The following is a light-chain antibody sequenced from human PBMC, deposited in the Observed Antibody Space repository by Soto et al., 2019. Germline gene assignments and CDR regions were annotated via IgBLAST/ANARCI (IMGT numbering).Light chain of an antibody. CDR3: QQYNNWPRT. Sequence: EIVMTQSPAILSVSPGERATLSCRASQSVSSNLAWYQHKPGQAPRLLIYGTSTRATGIPARFSGSGSGTEFTLTISSLQSEDFAVYYCQQYNNWPRTFGQGTKVEIK. CDR1: QSVSSN. CDR2: GTS. V-gene: IGKV3-15*01. J-gene: IGKJ1*01.